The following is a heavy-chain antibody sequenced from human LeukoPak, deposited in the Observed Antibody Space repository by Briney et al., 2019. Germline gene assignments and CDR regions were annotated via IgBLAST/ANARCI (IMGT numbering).Heavy chain of an antibody. CDR3: XXXXXXXKGXYLDY. CDR1: GFTFGNYD. J-gene: IGHJ4*02. CDR2: ISYDGSNK. V-gene: IGHV3-30*04. Sequence: GGSLRLSCAVSGFTFGNYDVHWVRQAPGKGLEWVAVISYDGSNKYYADSVKGRFTISRHNSKKTLYLQMNSLKGEDTAVYYXXXXXXXXKGXYLDYWGQGTLVTVSS.